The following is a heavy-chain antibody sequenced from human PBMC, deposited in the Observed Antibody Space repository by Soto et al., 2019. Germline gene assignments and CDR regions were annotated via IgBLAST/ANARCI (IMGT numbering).Heavy chain of an antibody. V-gene: IGHV4-34*01. J-gene: IGHJ5*02. CDR1: GGSFSGYY. CDR3: ARGGITIFGVVPPNWFEP. D-gene: IGHD3-3*01. CDR2: INHSGST. Sequence: SSETLSLTCAVYGGSFSGYYWSWIRQPPGKGLEWIGEINHSGSTNYNPSLKSRVTISVDTSKNQFSLKLSSVTAADTAVYYCARGGITIFGVVPPNWFEPWGQGTLVNVSS.